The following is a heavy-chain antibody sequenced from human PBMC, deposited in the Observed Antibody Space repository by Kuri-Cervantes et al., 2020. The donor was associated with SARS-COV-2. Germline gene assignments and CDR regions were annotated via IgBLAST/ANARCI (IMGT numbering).Heavy chain of an antibody. CDR1: SGPISSSNW. J-gene: IGHJ6*02. CDR3: ARGRRRQQLAYYYYYGMDV. Sequence: GSLRLSCAASSGPISSSNWWSWVRQPPGKGLEWIGEIYHSGSTNYNPSLKSRVTISVDKSKNQFSLKLSSVTAADTAVYYCARGRRRQQLAYYYYYGMDVWGQGTTVTVSS. D-gene: IGHD6-13*01. CDR2: IYHSGST. V-gene: IGHV4-4*02.